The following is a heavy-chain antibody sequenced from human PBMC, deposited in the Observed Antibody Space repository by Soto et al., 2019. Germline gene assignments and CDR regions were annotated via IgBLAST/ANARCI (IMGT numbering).Heavy chain of an antibody. V-gene: IGHV3-7*03. CDR3: ARDYDFWSGHYYYYGMDV. CDR2: IKQDGSEK. CDR1: GFTFSSYW. J-gene: IGHJ6*02. Sequence: SLRLPCAASGFTFSSYWMSWVRQAPGKGLEWVANIKQDGSEKYYVDSVKGRFTISRDNAKNSLYLQMNSLRAEDTAVYYCARDYDFWSGHYYYYGMDVWGQGTTVTVSS. D-gene: IGHD3-3*01.